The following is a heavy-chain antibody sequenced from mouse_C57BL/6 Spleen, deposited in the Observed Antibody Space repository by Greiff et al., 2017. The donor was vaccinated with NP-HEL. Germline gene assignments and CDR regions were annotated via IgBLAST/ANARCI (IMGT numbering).Heavy chain of an antibody. V-gene: IGHV5-6*01. Sequence: EVHLVESGGDLVKPGGSLKLSCAASGFTFSSYGMSWVRQTPDKRLEWVATISSGGSYTYYPDSVKGRFTISRDNAKNTLYLQMSSLKSEDTAMYYCARGTVGRAWFAYWGQGTLVTVSA. CDR2: ISSGGSYT. J-gene: IGHJ3*01. CDR1: GFTFSSYG. CDR3: ARGTVGRAWFAY. D-gene: IGHD4-1*01.